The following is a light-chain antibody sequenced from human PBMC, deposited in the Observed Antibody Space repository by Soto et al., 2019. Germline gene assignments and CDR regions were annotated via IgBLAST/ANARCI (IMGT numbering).Light chain of an antibody. CDR3: SSYTSSSTL. J-gene: IGLJ1*01. V-gene: IGLV2-14*01. CDR2: DVS. CDR1: SSDVGGYNY. Sequence: QSVLTQPASVSGSPGQSITISCTGTSSDVGGYNYVSWYQQHPGKAPNLMLYDVSNRPSGISNRVSGSKSGNTASLTISGLQAEDEADYYCSSYTSSSTLFGPGTKVTVL.